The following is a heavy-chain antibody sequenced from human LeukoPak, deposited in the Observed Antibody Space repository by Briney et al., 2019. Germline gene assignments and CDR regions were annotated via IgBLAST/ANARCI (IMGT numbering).Heavy chain of an antibody. D-gene: IGHD3-16*01. Sequence: GGSLRLSCAASGFTFSRYWMTWVRQAPGKGLEWVATIKEDGSEKYCADSVKGRCTISRDNAKKSLYLQMNSLRAEDTAIYHCARESLLGGIDYWGQGTLVTASS. CDR3: ARESLLGGIDY. CDR1: GFTFSRYW. J-gene: IGHJ4*02. CDR2: IKEDGSEK. V-gene: IGHV3-7*04.